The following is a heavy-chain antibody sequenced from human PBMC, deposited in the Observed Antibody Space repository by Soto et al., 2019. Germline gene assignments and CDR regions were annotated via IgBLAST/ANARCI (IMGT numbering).Heavy chain of an antibody. J-gene: IGHJ4*02. D-gene: IGHD6-19*01. CDR3: VKDSTVSGVRQGLDF. V-gene: IGHV3-9*01. Sequence: PGGSLRLSCAVSGFTFDDYAMNWVRQAPGEGLEWVAGIIWNSAYIVYADSVKGRFTISRDNAKNSLHLQMDSLRAEDTALYYCVKDSTVSGVRQGLDFWGRGTLVTVSS. CDR1: GFTFDDYA. CDR2: IIWNSAYI.